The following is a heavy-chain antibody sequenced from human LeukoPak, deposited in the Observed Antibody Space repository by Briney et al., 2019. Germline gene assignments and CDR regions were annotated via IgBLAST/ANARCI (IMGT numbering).Heavy chain of an antibody. D-gene: IGHD4-17*01. CDR2: MYYSGTS. Sequence: SETLSLTCTVSGASITNNAYYWGWIRQPPGKGLEWIGSMYYSGTSYYNPSLKSRVSISTDTSKNQFSLKLSSVTAADTAVYYCASATTVTLYYYYYMDVWGKGTTVTVSS. CDR3: ASATTVTLYYYYYMDV. CDR1: GASITNNAYY. V-gene: IGHV4-39*01. J-gene: IGHJ6*03.